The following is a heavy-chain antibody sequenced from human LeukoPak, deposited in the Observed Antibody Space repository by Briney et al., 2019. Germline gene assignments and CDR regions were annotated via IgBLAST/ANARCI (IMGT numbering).Heavy chain of an antibody. J-gene: IGHJ4*02. D-gene: IGHD3-22*01. Sequence: ASVKVSCKASGYTFTGYYMHWVRQAPGQGLEWMGRINPNSGGTNYAQKFQGRVTMTRDTSISTAYMELRRLRSDDTAVYYCARGRYDSSGFTFDYWGQGTLVTVSS. V-gene: IGHV1-2*06. CDR2: INPNSGGT. CDR1: GYTFTGYY. CDR3: ARGRYDSSGFTFDY.